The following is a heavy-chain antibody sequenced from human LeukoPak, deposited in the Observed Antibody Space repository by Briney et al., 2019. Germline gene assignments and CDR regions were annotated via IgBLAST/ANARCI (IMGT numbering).Heavy chain of an antibody. CDR1: GGSISNNW. V-gene: IGHV4-4*02. CDR3: TAAGSYFDMNV. J-gene: IGHJ6*02. CDR2: IYHSGTS. D-gene: IGHD6-13*01. Sequence: SESLSLTCAVSGGSISNNWWSWVRQPPGKGLEYIGEIYHSGTSNYNPSLESRVTISVDKSKNEFSLELSSVTAADTAVYYCTAAGSYFDMNVWGQGTTVTVSS.